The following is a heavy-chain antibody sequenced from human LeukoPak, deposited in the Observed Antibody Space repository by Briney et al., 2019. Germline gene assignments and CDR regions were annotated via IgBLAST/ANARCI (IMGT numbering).Heavy chain of an antibody. Sequence: PGRSLRLSCAASGFTFSSYGMHWVRQAPGKGLEWVAVIWYDGSNKYYADSVKGRFTISRDNSKNTLYLQMNSLRAEDTAVYYCARGGNGGSGSDTQPIDYWGQGTLVTVSS. V-gene: IGHV3-33*01. J-gene: IGHJ4*02. CDR2: IWYDGSNK. CDR1: GFTFSSYG. CDR3: ARGGNGGSGSDTQPIDY. D-gene: IGHD3-10*01.